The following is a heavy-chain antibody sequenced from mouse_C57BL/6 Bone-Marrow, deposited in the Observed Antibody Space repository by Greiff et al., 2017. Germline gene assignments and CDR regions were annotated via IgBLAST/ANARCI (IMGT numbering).Heavy chain of an antibody. CDR1: GYAFSSSW. CDR3: ARYYYGSSPLYYAMDY. J-gene: IGHJ4*01. Sequence: QVQLQQSGPELVKPGASVKISCKASGYAFSSSWMNWVKQRPGKGLEWIGRIYPGDGDTNYNGKFKGKATLTADKSSSTAYMQLSSLTSEDSAVYFCARYYYGSSPLYYAMDYWGQGTSDTVSS. V-gene: IGHV1-82*01. D-gene: IGHD1-1*01. CDR2: IYPGDGDT.